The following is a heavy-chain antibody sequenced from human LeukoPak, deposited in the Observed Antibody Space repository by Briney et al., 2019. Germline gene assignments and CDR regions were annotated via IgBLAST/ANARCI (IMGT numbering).Heavy chain of an antibody. Sequence: PGGSLRLSCAASGFTFSSYAMHWVRQAPGKGLEYVSAISSNGGSTYYANSVKGRFTISRDNAKNTLHLQMNSLRAEDTAVYYCAPEEDCSSRCLDYWGQGTLVTVSS. J-gene: IGHJ4*02. CDR2: ISSNGGST. CDR1: GFTFSSYA. D-gene: IGHD6-6*01. CDR3: APEEDCSSRCLDY. V-gene: IGHV3-64*01.